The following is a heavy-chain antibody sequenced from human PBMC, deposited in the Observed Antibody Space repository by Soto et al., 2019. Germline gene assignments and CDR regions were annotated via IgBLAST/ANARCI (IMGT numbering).Heavy chain of an antibody. CDR2: IIPIFGTA. CDR3: ARGAYTYDRSGYYSQAYYYGMDV. D-gene: IGHD3-22*01. Sequence: QVQLVQSGAEVKKPGSSVKVSCKASGGTFSSYAISWVRQAPGQGLEWMGGIIPIFGTANFAQKFQGRGTITADESTSTAYMELSSLRSEDTAGYYCARGAYTYDRSGYYSQAYYYGMDVCGQGPKVIVAS. CDR1: GGTFSSYA. V-gene: IGHV1-69*01. J-gene: IGHJ6*02.